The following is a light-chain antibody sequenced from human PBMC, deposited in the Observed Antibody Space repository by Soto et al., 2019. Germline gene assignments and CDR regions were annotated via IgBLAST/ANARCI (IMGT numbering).Light chain of an antibody. CDR3: FQGHTFPLT. V-gene: IGKV1-12*01. Sequence: DIPMTQSPSSVSASVGDRVTITCRASQDISHCLAWHQQKPGEAPKLLIYSATTLHSGVPSRFSGSGSGTNFTLTINSLQPEDFATYFCFQGHTFPLTFGGGTKVEIK. CDR2: SAT. CDR1: QDISHC. J-gene: IGKJ4*01.